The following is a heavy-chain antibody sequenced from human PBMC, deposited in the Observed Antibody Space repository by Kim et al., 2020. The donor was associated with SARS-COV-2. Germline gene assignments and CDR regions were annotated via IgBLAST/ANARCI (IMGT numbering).Heavy chain of an antibody. V-gene: IGHV3-74*01. CDR2: INSDGSST. CDR1: GFTFSSYW. Sequence: GGSLRLSCAASGFTFSSYWMHWVRQAPGKGLVWVSRINSDGSSTSYADSVKGRFTISRDNAKNTLYLQMNSLRAEDTAVYYCASEPYYDFWSSSDNWFDPWGQGTLVTVSS. CDR3: ASEPYYDFWSSSDNWFDP. J-gene: IGHJ5*02. D-gene: IGHD3-3*01.